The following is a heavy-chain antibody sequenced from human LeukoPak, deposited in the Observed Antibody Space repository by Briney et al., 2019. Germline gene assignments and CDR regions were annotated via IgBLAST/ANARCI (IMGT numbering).Heavy chain of an antibody. CDR1: GDSISTYY. D-gene: IGHD4-11*01. J-gene: IGHJ4*02. Sequence: PSETLSLTCTVSGDSISTYYWSWIRQTPGKGLEWIAYINSYGTTSYNPSLNSRVTISVDTSKNQFSLKLSSVTAADTAVYYCAGYSNYVQVIDYWGQGTLVTVSS. CDR3: AGYSNYVQVIDY. V-gene: IGHV4-59*08. CDR2: INSYGTT.